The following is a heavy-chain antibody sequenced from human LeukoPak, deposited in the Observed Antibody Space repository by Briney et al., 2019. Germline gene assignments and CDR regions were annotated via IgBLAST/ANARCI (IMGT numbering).Heavy chain of an antibody. V-gene: IGHV3-30-3*01. D-gene: IGHD5-18*01. CDR1: GFTFSSYV. CDR3: ARRYTYGYYFDY. J-gene: IGHJ4*02. CDR2: TSYDGSNK. Sequence: GGSLRLSCAASGFTFSSYVMHWVRQAPGKGLEWVTVTSYDGSNKYYADSVKGRFTISRDNSKNTLYLQMNSLRAEDTAVYYCARRYTYGYYFDYWGQGSLVTVSS.